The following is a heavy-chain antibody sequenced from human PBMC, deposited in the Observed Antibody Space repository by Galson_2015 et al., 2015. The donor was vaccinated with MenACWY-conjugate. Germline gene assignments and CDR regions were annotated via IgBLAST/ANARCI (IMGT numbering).Heavy chain of an antibody. J-gene: IGHJ6*02. CDR3: ARHPPGGRGMDV. D-gene: IGHD1-26*01. V-gene: IGHV5-51*01. CDR2: INPVDSNI. CDR1: GYSFTHYW. Sequence: QSGAEVKKPGESLKISCQGSGYSFTHYWIAWVRQMPGKGMEWVGLINPVDSNIRYSPSFQGQVSISADESISTAYLQWSSLKASDTAMYYCARHPPGGRGMDVWGRGTTVTVSS.